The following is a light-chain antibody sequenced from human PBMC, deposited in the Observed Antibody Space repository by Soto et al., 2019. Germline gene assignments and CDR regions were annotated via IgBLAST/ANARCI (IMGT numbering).Light chain of an antibody. V-gene: IGKV3-15*01. CDR1: QSVSNN. J-gene: IGKJ5*01. Sequence: EILLTQSPATLSVSPGESATLSCRASQSVSNNLAWYQHKPGQAPRLLIYYASTSATGIPARFSGSGSGTAFSLTISSLQSEDFALYYCHQYNDWPPITFGQGTRLESK. CDR2: YAS. CDR3: HQYNDWPPIT.